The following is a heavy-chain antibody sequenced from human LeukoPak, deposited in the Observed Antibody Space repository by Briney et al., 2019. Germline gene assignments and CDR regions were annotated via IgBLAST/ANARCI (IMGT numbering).Heavy chain of an antibody. CDR2: INSDGSST. CDR3: ATSRGPAAIDY. CDR1: GFTFSSYW. V-gene: IGHV3-74*01. D-gene: IGHD2-2*01. Sequence: PGGSLRLSCAASGFTFSSYWMHWVRQAPGEGLVWVSHINSDGSSTSNADSVKGRFTISRDNAKNTLYLQMNSLRAEDTAVFYCATSRGPAAIDYWGQGTLVTVSS. J-gene: IGHJ4*02.